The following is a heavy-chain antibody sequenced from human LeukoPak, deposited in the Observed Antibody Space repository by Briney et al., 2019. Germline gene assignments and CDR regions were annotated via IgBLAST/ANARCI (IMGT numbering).Heavy chain of an antibody. D-gene: IGHD4-23*01. CDR2: INPNSGGT. CDR1: GYTFTGYY. V-gene: IGHV1-2*02. J-gene: IGHJ4*02. Sequence: ASVKVSCKASGYTFTGYYMHWVRQAPGQGLEWMGWINPNSGGTNYAQKLQGRVTMTRDTSISTAYMELSRLRSDDTAVYYCARAMGLRWLIDYWGQGTLVTVSS. CDR3: ARAMGLRWLIDY.